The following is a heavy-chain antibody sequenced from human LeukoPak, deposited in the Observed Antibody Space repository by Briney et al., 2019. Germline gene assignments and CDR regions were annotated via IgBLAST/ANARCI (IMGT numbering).Heavy chain of an antibody. J-gene: IGHJ4*02. Sequence: GMSLRLSCAASGVTLSPYGMYWVRQAPGKGLEWVAVISFDGSNKYYADSVRGRFTVSRDNSKDTLYLQMNSLRAEDTAVYYCAKDEIGAVAGLLDYWGQGILVTVSS. CDR3: AKDEIGAVAGLLDY. CDR1: GVTLSPYG. CDR2: ISFDGSNK. V-gene: IGHV3-30*18. D-gene: IGHD6-19*01.